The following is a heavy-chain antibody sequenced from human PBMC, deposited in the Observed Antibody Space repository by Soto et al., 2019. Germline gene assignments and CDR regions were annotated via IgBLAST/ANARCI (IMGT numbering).Heavy chain of an antibody. Sequence: SVKVSCKXSGGTFSSYAISWVRQAPGQGLEWMGGIIPIFGKANYAQKFQGRVTITADESTSTAYMELSSLRSEDTAVYYCARDRYCSSTSCYNGRSGSSYNYYYYGMDVWGQGTTVTVSS. V-gene: IGHV1-69*13. D-gene: IGHD2-2*02. J-gene: IGHJ6*02. CDR3: ARDRYCSSTSCYNGRSGSSYNYYYYGMDV. CDR1: GGTFSSYA. CDR2: IIPIFGKA.